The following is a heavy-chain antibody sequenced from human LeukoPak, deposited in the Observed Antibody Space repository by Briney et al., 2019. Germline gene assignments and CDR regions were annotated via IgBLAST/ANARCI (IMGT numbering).Heavy chain of an antibody. J-gene: IGHJ4*02. V-gene: IGHV4-59*02. Sequence: SETLSLTCTVSGDSVSSGYWNWIRQPPGKGLEWIGYIYDSGITDYSPSLKGRLTISVDTAKNQFSLKLTSVTAADTAVYYCARDGGLQSHFDYWGQGALVTVSS. CDR1: GDSVSSGY. CDR2: IYDSGIT. CDR3: ARDGGLQSHFDY. D-gene: IGHD5-24*01.